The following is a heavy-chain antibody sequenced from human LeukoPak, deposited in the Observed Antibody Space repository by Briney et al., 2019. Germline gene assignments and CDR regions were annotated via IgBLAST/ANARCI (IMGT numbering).Heavy chain of an antibody. V-gene: IGHV4-31*03. J-gene: IGHJ6*02. Sequence: SETLSLTCTVSGGSVSSGSYYWSWIRQHPGKGLEWIGYIYYSGSTYYNPSLKSRVTISVDTSKNQFSLKLSSVTAADTAMYYCATLLSSGDMDVWGQGTTVTVSS. CDR2: IYYSGST. CDR3: ATLLSSGDMDV. CDR1: GGSVSSGSYY. D-gene: IGHD6-6*01.